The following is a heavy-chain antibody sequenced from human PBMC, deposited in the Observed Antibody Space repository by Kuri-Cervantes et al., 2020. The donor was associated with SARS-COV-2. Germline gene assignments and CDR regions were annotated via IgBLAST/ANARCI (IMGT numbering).Heavy chain of an antibody. J-gene: IGHJ4*02. CDR3: ATSGYYDFWSGYYFDY. CDR2: IYYSGST. D-gene: IGHD3-3*01. V-gene: IGHV4-39*01. CDR1: GGSISSSSYY. Sequence: SETLSLTCTVSGGSISSSSYYWGWIRQPPGKGLEWIGSIYYSGSTYYNPSLKSRVNISVDTSKNQFSLKLSSVTAADTAVYYCATSGYYDFWSGYYFDYWGQGTLVTVSS.